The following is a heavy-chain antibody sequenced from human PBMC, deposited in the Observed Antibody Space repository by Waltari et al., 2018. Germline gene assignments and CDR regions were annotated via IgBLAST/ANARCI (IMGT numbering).Heavy chain of an antibody. Sequence: EVQLVESGGGLVQPGGSLRLSCAASVFTLSSYWMSWVRQAPGKGLEWVANIMTDGSEEYYVDSVRGRFTISRDNAKNSLFLQMNSLRPEDTAVYYCARDQWFAFDIWGQGTMVTVSS. J-gene: IGHJ3*02. D-gene: IGHD3-22*01. CDR2: IMTDGSEE. CDR3: ARDQWFAFDI. V-gene: IGHV3-7*01. CDR1: VFTLSSYW.